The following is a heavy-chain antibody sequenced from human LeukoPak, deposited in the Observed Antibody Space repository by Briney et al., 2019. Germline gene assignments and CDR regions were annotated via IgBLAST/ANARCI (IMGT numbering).Heavy chain of an antibody. CDR1: GYTFTSYG. D-gene: IGHD6-13*01. Sequence: ASVKVSCKASGYTFTSYGITWVRQAPGQGLEWMGWISVYNGNTDYAQKLQGRVTMTTDTSTSTAYMELRSLRSDDTAFYYCARVFITAAGKAVDYWGQGTLVTVCS. CDR3: ARVFITAAGKAVDY. V-gene: IGHV1-18*01. CDR2: ISVYNGNT. J-gene: IGHJ4*02.